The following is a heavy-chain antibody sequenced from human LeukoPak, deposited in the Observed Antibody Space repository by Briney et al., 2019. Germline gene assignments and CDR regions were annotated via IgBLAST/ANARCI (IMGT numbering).Heavy chain of an antibody. D-gene: IGHD2-2*03. Sequence: GGSLRLSCAASGFTFSSYAMSWVRQAPGKGLEWVSAISGSGGSTYYADSVKGRFTISRDNSKNTLYLQMNSLRAEDTAVYYCAKDLDIVVVPAAHGYWGQGTLVTVSS. CDR3: AKDLDIVVVPAAHGY. CDR1: GFTFSSYA. V-gene: IGHV3-23*01. J-gene: IGHJ4*02. CDR2: ISGSGGST.